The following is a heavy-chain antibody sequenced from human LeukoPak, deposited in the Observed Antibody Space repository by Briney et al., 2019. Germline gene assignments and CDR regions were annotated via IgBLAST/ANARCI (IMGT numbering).Heavy chain of an antibody. V-gene: IGHV3-48*03. CDR1: GFTFSSYE. CDR3: ARDSDRYGSGSYYNVVYFQH. CDR2: ISSSGSTI. D-gene: IGHD3-10*01. Sequence: GGSLRLSCAASGFTFSSYEMNWVRQAPGKGLELVSYISSSGSTIYYADSVKGRFTISRDNAKNSLYLQMNSLRAEDTAVYYCARDSDRYGSGSYYNVVYFQHWGQGTLVTVSS. J-gene: IGHJ1*01.